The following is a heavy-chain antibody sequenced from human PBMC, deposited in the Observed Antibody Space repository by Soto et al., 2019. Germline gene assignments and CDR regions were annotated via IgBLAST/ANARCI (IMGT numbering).Heavy chain of an antibody. Sequence: QVQLVQSGAEVRKPGSSVKVSCKASGGTFSTYAISWVRQAPGQGLEWMGGIIPMFGTAKYAQRFQGRFTITADGSTSTGSMELTSLRSEDTALYFCARTQGAEFQLLYAFDIWGQGTMVTVSS. J-gene: IGHJ3*02. CDR2: IIPMFGTA. V-gene: IGHV1-69*01. CDR3: ARTQGAEFQLLYAFDI. CDR1: GGTFSTYA. D-gene: IGHD2-2*01.